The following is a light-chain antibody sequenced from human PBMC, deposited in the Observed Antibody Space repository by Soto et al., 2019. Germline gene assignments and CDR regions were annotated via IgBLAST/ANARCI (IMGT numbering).Light chain of an antibody. CDR1: QSISSW. J-gene: IGKJ4*01. CDR2: DAS. CDR3: QQYNSYPYT. V-gene: IGKV1-5*01. Sequence: DIQMTQSPSTLSASVGDRVTITCRASQSISSWLAWYQQKPGKAPKLLIYDASSLESGVPSRFSGSGAGTEFTLTISRLQPDDFATYYCQQYNSYPYTFGVGTKVEIK.